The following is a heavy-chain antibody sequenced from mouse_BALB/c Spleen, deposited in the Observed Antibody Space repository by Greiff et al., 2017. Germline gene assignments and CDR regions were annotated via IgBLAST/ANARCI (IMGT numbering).Heavy chain of an antibody. Sequence: DLVKPGASVKLSCKASGYTFTSYWINWIKQRPGQGLEWIGRIAPGSGSTYYNEMFKGKATLTVDTSSSTAYIQLSSLSSEDSAVYFCARYTVGGNFDYWGQGTTLTVSS. D-gene: IGHD1-1*01. CDR1: GYTFTSYW. V-gene: IGHV1S41*01. CDR2: IAPGSGST. J-gene: IGHJ2*01. CDR3: ARYTVGGNFDY.